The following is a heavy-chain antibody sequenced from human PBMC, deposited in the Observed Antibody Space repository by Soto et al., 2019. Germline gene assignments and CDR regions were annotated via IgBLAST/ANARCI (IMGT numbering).Heavy chain of an antibody. CDR1: GFTLSSSG. D-gene: IGHD1-1*01. CDR3: AADWASTEQQNWFET. CDR2: IVVGSGNT. V-gene: IGHV1-58*02. J-gene: IGHJ5*02. Sequence: SVKVACKASGFTLSSSGIHWVRQARGQRREWIGWIVVGSGNTNYAQKFQERVTITRDVSTDTAYMELTSLGAEDTAGYYCAADWASTEQQNWFETWGQGTLVTVSS.